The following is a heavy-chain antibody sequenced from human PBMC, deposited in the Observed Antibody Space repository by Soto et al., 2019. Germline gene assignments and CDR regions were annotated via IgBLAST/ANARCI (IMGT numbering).Heavy chain of an antibody. CDR1: GFTFSSYW. V-gene: IGHV3-74*01. CDR2: MNNDGSYT. D-gene: IGHD6-13*01. J-gene: IGHJ3*02. CDR3: VRGGYMHACDI. Sequence: EVQLVESGGGLVQPGGSLRLSCAASGFTFSSYWMYWVRQAPGKGLEWVSHMNNDGSYTIYAESVKGRVTFSRDNAKNTLYLQMNSLRAEDTAVYYWVRGGYMHACDIWGQGTMVTVSS.